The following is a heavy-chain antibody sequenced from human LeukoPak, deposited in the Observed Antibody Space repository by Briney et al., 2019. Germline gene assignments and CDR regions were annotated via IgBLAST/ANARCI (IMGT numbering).Heavy chain of an antibody. Sequence: SETLSLTCTVSGGSISISNYYWGWIRQPPGRGLEWIGSISYSGTYYNPSLKSRLTIYVDTSKNHFSLNLRSVTAADTAVYYCARRTSNPVGAIDYWGQGTLVTVS. CDR2: ISYSGT. CDR1: GGSISISNYY. D-gene: IGHD1-26*01. J-gene: IGHJ4*02. CDR3: ARRTSNPVGAIDY. V-gene: IGHV4-39*01.